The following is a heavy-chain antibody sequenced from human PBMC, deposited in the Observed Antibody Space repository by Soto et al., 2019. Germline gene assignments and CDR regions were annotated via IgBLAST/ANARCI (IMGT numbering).Heavy chain of an antibody. V-gene: IGHV4-31*03. CDR2: IFYSGST. CDR3: ATSTRTIGQFDY. Sequence: PSETLSLTCTVSGGSISSGGYYWSWIRQHPGKGLEWIGYIFYSGSTYYNPSLKSRVTISVDTSKNQFSLKLSSVTAADTAVYYCATSTRTIGQFDYWGQGTLVTVSS. CDR1: GGSISSGGYY. J-gene: IGHJ4*02.